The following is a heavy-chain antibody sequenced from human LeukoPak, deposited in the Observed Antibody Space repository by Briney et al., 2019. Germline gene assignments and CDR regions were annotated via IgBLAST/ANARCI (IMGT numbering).Heavy chain of an antibody. D-gene: IGHD3-22*01. CDR3: AKDPLVRYYDGTAYYLDY. V-gene: IGHV1-8*01. Sequence: ASVKVSCKASGYTFTSYDINWVRQATGQGLEWMGWMNPNSGNTGYAQKFQGRVTMTRNTSISTAYMELSSLRSEDTAIYYCAKDPLVRYYDGTAYYLDYWGQGTLVTVSS. CDR2: MNPNSGNT. CDR1: GYTFTSYD. J-gene: IGHJ4*02.